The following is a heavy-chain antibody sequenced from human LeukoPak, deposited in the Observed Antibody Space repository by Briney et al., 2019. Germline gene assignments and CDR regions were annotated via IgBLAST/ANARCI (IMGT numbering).Heavy chain of an antibody. CDR2: INPNSGGT. V-gene: IGHV1-2*04. J-gene: IGHJ6*02. D-gene: IGHD3-10*01. CDR1: GYTFTGYY. Sequence: GASVKVSCKASGYTFTGYYMHWVRQAPGQGLEWMGWINPNSGGTNYAQKFQGWVTMTRDTSISTAYMELSRLRSDDTAVYYCARDSFGSGSQKRYYYYYGMDVWGQGTTVTVSS. CDR3: ARDSFGSGSQKRYYYYYGMDV.